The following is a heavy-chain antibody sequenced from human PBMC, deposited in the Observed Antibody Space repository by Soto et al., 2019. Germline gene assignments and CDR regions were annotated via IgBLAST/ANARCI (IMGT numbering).Heavy chain of an antibody. D-gene: IGHD2-2*01. CDR3: AGGNSGCYGWCIDV. V-gene: IGHV3-7*04. CDR1: GFTFSTYW. CDR2: IHQGGREK. J-gene: IGHJ6*03. Sequence: EVQVVESGGDLVQPGGSLRLSCAASGFTFSTYWMTWVRQVPGKGLEWVTNIHQGGREKYYVDTLKGRFTISRDNAKNALDLQMNSLRVEDTAVYYCAGGNSGCYGWCIDVWGKGTTFTVS.